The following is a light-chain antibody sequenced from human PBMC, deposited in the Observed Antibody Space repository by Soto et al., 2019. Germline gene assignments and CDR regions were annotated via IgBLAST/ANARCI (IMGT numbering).Light chain of an antibody. CDR3: TSYAGSNIWV. V-gene: IGLV2-8*01. J-gene: IGLJ3*02. CDR2: EVS. Sequence: QSVLTQPPSASGSPGQSVTISCTGTSSDVGAYNYVSWYQQYPGTAPKLMIYEVSKRPSGVPDRFSGSKSGKTASLTVSGLQAEDEGDYYCTSYAGSNIWVFGGGTKLTVL. CDR1: SSDVGAYNY.